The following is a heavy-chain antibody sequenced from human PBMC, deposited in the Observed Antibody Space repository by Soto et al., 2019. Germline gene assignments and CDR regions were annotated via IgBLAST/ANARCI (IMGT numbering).Heavy chain of an antibody. CDR1: GGSITSYY. J-gene: IGHJ4*02. D-gene: IGHD1-1*01. CDR3: ARPTTGTSPFDY. Sequence: SETLSLTCTVSGGSITSYYWSWIRQPPGKGLEWNGYIYSTASTNYNLSLKSRVTIPVDTSKNQFSLKLSSETAADTAGYYCARPTTGTSPFDYWGQGTLVNVS. V-gene: IGHV4-59*01. CDR2: IYSTAST.